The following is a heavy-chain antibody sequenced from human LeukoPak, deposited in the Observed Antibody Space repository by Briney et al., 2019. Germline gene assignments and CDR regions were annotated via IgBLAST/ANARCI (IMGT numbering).Heavy chain of an antibody. CDR2: ISYDGSNK. D-gene: IGHD1-7*01. V-gene: IGHV3-30*18. CDR1: GFPFSCYG. J-gene: IGHJ4*02. CDR3: AKDRTRSFDY. Sequence: QPGRSLRLSCAASGFPFSCYGMRWVREAPGKGLERGAVISYDGSNKYYADSVKGRFTISRDNSKNTLYLQMNSLRAEDTAVYYCAKDRTRSFDYWGQGTLVTVSS.